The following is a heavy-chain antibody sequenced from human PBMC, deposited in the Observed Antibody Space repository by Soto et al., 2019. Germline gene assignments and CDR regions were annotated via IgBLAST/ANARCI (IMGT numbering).Heavy chain of an antibody. D-gene: IGHD3-10*01. CDR3: AGQGNYGSGSYYYYDYVMDF. Sequence: PSVKFSCKASGGTFTSYAISWVRQAPGQGLEWMGGIIPIFGTANYAQKFQGRVTITADESTSTAYMELSSLRSEDTAVYYCAGQGNYGSGSYYYYDYVMDFCGQGSPGTVSS. CDR2: IIPIFGTA. J-gene: IGHJ6*02. V-gene: IGHV1-69*13. CDR1: GGTFTSYA.